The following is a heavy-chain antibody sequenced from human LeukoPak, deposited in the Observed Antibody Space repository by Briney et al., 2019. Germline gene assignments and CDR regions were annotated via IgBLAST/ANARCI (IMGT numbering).Heavy chain of an antibody. J-gene: IGHJ3*02. CDR2: IYYSGST. CDR1: GGSISSYY. CDR3: ARDITEPPRDAFDI. D-gene: IGHD1-20*01. V-gene: IGHV4-59*01. Sequence: PSETLSLTCTVSGGSISSYYWSWTRQPPGKGLEWIGYIYYSGSTNYNPSLKSRVTISVDTSKNQFSLKLSSVTAADTAVYYCARDITEPPRDAFDIWGQGTMVTVSS.